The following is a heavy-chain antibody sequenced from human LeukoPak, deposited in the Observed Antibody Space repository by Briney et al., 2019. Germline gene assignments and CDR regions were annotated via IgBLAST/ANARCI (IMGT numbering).Heavy chain of an antibody. CDR2: ISASGGTT. CDR1: GFTFSSYA. D-gene: IGHD3-10*01. J-gene: IGHJ4*02. CDR3: AKDLANDTMVRGVIPY. Sequence: PGGSLRLSCAASGFTFSSYAMSWVRQAPGKGLEWVSAISASGGTTYYADSVRGRFTISRDNSKNTLYLQMNSLRAEDTAVYYCAKDLANDTMVRGVIPYWGQGTLVTVSS. V-gene: IGHV3-23*01.